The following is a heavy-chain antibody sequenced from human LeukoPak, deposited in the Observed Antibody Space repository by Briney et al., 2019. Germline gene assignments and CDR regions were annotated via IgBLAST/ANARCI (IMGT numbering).Heavy chain of an antibody. CDR2: IEQDGSEK. CDR3: ARPSVLGPNTDY. D-gene: IGHD2-2*01. Sequence: GGSLRLSGAASGFTFSNYWMSWVRQTPGKGLEWVATIEQDGSEKYYVDSVKGRFTISRDNAKKSLFLQMNSLRADDTAVYYCARPSVLGPNTDYWGQGTLVTVSS. J-gene: IGHJ4*02. V-gene: IGHV3-7*01. CDR1: GFTFSNYW.